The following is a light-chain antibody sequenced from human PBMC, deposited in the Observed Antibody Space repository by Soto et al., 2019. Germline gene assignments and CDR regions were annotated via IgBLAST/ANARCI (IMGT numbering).Light chain of an antibody. CDR1: SSDVGGYNY. V-gene: IGLV2-14*01. J-gene: IGLJ1*01. Sequence: QSALTQPASVSGSPGQSIAISCTGTSSDVGGYNYVSWYQQHPGKAPKLMIYEVSNRPSGVSNRFSGSKSDNTASLTISGLQAEDEADYYCYSYAGSSNVFGTGTKVTVL. CDR3: YSYAGSSNV. CDR2: EVS.